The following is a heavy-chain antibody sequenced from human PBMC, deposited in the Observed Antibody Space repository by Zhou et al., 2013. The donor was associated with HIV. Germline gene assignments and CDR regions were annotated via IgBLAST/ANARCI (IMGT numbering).Heavy chain of an antibody. CDR3: AKGPTSAGEYYFDS. J-gene: IGHJ4*02. D-gene: IGHD1-26*01. CDR1: GFTFSSHA. V-gene: IGHV3-23*01. Sequence: EVQLLESGGGLVQPGGSLRLSCAASGFTFSSHAMSWVRQAPGRGLEWVSFISGSGFNTYYADSVKGRFAISRDNPKNTLYLQMNSLRAEDTAVYYCAKGPTSAGEYYFDSWGQGALVTVSS. CDR2: ISGSGFNT.